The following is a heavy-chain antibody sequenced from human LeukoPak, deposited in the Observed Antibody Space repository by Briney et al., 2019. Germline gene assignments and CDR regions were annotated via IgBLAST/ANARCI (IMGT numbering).Heavy chain of an antibody. CDR1: GFTFSNYG. V-gene: IGHV3-30*18. D-gene: IGHD1-1*01. CDR2: ISYDGVNK. CDR3: AKLRELVTYYYYYGLDV. Sequence: GGSLRLSCTASGFTFSNYGMHWVRQAPGKGLEWVALISYDGVNKYYADSVKGRFTISRDNSKNTLYLRMNSLRVEDTALYYCAKLRELVTYYYYYGLDVWGQGTTVTVSS. J-gene: IGHJ6*02.